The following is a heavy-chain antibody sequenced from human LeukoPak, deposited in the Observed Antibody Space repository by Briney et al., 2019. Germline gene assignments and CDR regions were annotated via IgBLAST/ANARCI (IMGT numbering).Heavy chain of an antibody. CDR2: ISWNSGSI. Sequence: PGRSLRLSCAASGFTFDDYAMHWVRQAPGKGLEWVSGISWNSGSIGYADSVKGRFTISRDNTKNSLYLQMNSLRVEDTAFYYCAKDISVTIASAGPHYFDYWGQGTLVTVSS. CDR3: AKDISVTIASAGPHYFDY. J-gene: IGHJ4*02. V-gene: IGHV3-9*01. D-gene: IGHD6-13*01. CDR1: GFTFDDYA.